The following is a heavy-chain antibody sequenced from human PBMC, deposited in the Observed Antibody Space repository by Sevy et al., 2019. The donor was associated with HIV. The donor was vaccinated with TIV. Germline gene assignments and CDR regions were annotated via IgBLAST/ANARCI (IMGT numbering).Heavy chain of an antibody. J-gene: IGHJ4*02. CDR2: IYTSGST. CDR3: ARVSEQWLVPDY. V-gene: IGHV4-4*07. D-gene: IGHD6-19*01. CDR1: GGSISSYY. Sequence: SETLSLTCTVSGGSISSYYWSWIRQPAGKGLEWIGRIYTSGSTNYNPSLKSRVTMSVDTFKNQFALKLSSVTATDTAGYYCARVSEQWLVPDYWGQGTLVTVSS.